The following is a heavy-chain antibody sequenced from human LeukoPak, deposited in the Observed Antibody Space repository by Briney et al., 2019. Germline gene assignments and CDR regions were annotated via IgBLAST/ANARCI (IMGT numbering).Heavy chain of an antibody. V-gene: IGHV1-2*02. D-gene: IGHD2-15*01. J-gene: IGHJ4*02. CDR1: GYSFTGHY. CDR2: IDPNSGGT. CDR3: TRWRGYSSGWSGPFDD. Sequence: GASVKVSCKASGYSFTGHYMHWVRQAPGQGLEWMGWIDPNSGGTNYAQNFQGRVTMTRDTSISTGYMELSRLTSDDSAIYYCTRWRGYSSGWSGPFDDWGQGTLVPVSS.